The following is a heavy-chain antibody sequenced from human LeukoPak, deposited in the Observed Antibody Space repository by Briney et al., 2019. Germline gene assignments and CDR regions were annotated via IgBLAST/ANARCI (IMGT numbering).Heavy chain of an antibody. J-gene: IGHJ4*02. V-gene: IGHV3-73*01. D-gene: IGHD4-17*01. CDR3: ASFDNDGDYYFNY. Sequence: GGSLRLSCVAPGFSFSASAIHWVRQAPGKGLEWVGRIRTKNNNLATTYSESVKGRFPISRDDSKNTASLQMNSLRAEDTATYFCASFDNDGDYYFNYWGRGTLVAVSS. CDR2: IRTKNNNLAT. CDR1: GFSFSASA.